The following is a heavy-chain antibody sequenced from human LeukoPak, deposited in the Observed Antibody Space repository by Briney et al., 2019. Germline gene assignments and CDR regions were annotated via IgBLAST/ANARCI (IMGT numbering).Heavy chain of an antibody. CDR3: ARGAAYGDYGSIDY. V-gene: IGHV3-33*01. D-gene: IGHD4-17*01. J-gene: IGHJ4*02. CDR1: GFNFSNYA. CDR2: IWYDGTTK. Sequence: GGSLRLSCAASGFNFSNYAMHWVRQAPGKGLEWVAVIWYDGTTKYYGDSVKGRFTISRDNSKNTLDLQMNSLRVEDTAVYYCARGAAYGDYGSIDYWGQGTLVIVSS.